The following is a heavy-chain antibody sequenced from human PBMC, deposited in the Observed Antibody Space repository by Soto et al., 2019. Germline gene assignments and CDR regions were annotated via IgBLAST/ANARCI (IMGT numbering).Heavy chain of an antibody. CDR3: AKDQDNTDYYWIFDL. CDR1: GFNFRKFA. CDR2: MSERSGPP. J-gene: IGHJ2*01. Sequence: LRLSCAASGFNFRKFAMSWVRQAPGKGLEWVSGMSERSGPPLYADSVKGRFTISRDNSKSTLYLETNNLRPEDTAVYYCAKDQDNTDYYWIFDLWGRGTPVTVSS. V-gene: IGHV3-23*01. D-gene: IGHD4-17*01.